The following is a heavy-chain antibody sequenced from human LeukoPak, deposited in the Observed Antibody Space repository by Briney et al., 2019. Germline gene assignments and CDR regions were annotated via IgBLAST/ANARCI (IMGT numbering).Heavy chain of an antibody. J-gene: IGHJ4*02. Sequence: GESLKISFKASGYPFNTYWIGWVLQLTGTGQEWMVIIYPGDSDTSYSPSFQDQVIFSVDKSITTAYLPWTSLRASDTATYYCARPSDWNSGYWSGGSCPPHYWGQGTLVTVSS. V-gene: IGHV5-51*01. CDR3: ARPSDWNSGYWSGGSCPPHY. D-gene: IGHD2-15*01. CDR2: IYPGDSDT. CDR1: GYPFNTYW.